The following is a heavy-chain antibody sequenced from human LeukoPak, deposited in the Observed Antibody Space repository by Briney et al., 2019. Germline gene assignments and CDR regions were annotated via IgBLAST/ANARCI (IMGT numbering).Heavy chain of an antibody. Sequence: ASVKVSCKASGYTFTSYGISWVRQAPGQGLEWMGWISAYNGNTNYAQKFQGRVTITRNTSISTAYMELSSLRSEDTAVYYCARGMVGATLRADFYYYYYYMDVWGKGTTVTVSS. CDR3: ARGMVGATLRADFYYYYYYMDV. CDR2: ISAYNGNT. CDR1: GYTFTSYG. D-gene: IGHD1-26*01. J-gene: IGHJ6*03. V-gene: IGHV1-18*01.